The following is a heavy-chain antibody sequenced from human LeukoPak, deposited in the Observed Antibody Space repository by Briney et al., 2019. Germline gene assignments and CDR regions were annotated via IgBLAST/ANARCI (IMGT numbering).Heavy chain of an antibody. Sequence: SETLSLTCTVSGGSISSSSYYWSWIRQPPGKGLEWIGYIYYSGSTNYNPSLKSRVTISVDTSKNQFSLKLSSVTAADTAVYYCARGYDYGDYDSLGAMPKKYYFDYWGQGTLVTVSS. J-gene: IGHJ4*02. CDR1: GGSISSSSYY. CDR3: ARGYDYGDYDSLGAMPKKYYFDY. D-gene: IGHD4-17*01. V-gene: IGHV4-61*05. CDR2: IYYSGST.